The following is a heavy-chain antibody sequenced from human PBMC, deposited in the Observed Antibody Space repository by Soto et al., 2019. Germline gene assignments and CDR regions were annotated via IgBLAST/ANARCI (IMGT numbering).Heavy chain of an antibody. CDR3: ARVNYYDSRGYYYRFDP. V-gene: IGHV4-59*01. J-gene: IGHJ5*02. D-gene: IGHD3-22*01. Sequence: SETLSLTCTVSGGSISSYYWSWIRQPPGKGLEWIGYIYYSGSTNYNPSLKSRVTTSVDTSKNQFSLKLSSVTAADTAVYYCARVNYYDSRGYYYRFDPGGQGILVTVSS. CDR2: IYYSGST. CDR1: GGSISSYY.